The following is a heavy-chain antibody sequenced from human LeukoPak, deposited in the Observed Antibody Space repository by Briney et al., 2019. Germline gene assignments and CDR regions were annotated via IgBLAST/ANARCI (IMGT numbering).Heavy chain of an antibody. V-gene: IGHV3-66*02. D-gene: IGHD4/OR15-4a*01. J-gene: IGHJ4*02. CDR1: GFTFTNYA. Sequence: GGSLRLSCVASGFTFTNYAMSWVRQAPGKGLEWVSVIYSGGSTYYADSVKGRFTISRDNSKNTLYLQMNSLRAEDTAVYYCARDTSDYGPFDYWGQGTLVTVSS. CDR2: IYSGGST. CDR3: ARDTSDYGPFDY.